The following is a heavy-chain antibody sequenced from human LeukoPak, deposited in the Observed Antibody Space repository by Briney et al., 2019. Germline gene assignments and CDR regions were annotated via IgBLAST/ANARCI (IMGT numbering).Heavy chain of an antibody. CDR2: IRYDGSNK. V-gene: IGHV3-30*02. Sequence: GRSLRLSCAASGFTFGSYGMHWVRQAPGKGLEWAAFIRYDGSNKYYADSVKGRFTISRDNSKNTLYLQMNSLRAADTAVYYCAKDPTHYRVWDDYDSTVLSYWGQGTLVTVSS. D-gene: IGHD3-22*01. J-gene: IGHJ4*02. CDR3: AKDPTHYRVWDDYDSTVLSY. CDR1: GFTFGSYG.